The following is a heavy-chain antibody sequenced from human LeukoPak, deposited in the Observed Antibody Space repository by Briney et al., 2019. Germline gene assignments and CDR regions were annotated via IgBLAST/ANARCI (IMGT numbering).Heavy chain of an antibody. Sequence: GGSLRLSCAASGFTFSSYAMSWVRQAPGKGLEWVSAISGSGGSTYYADSVKGRFTISRDNSKNTLYLQMNSLRAEDPAVYYCANASGPYYFDYWGQGTLVTVSS. J-gene: IGHJ4*02. CDR3: ANASGPYYFDY. CDR2: ISGSGGST. V-gene: IGHV3-23*01. D-gene: IGHD6-25*01. CDR1: GFTFSSYA.